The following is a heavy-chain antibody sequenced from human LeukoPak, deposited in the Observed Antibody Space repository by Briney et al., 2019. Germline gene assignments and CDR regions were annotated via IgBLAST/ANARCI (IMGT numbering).Heavy chain of an antibody. J-gene: IGHJ4*02. CDR2: ISGSGERT. Sequence: QPGGSLRLSCVTSGFMFSAYAMSWVRQAPGKGLEWVSIISGSGERTYYTDSVKGRFTVSRDNSKNTLYLQMKSLRAEDTAVYYCVSQSYSGSDNYYFHYGGQGTLVAVSS. CDR1: GFMFSAYA. CDR3: VSQSYSGSDNYYFHY. V-gene: IGHV3-23*01. D-gene: IGHD1-26*01.